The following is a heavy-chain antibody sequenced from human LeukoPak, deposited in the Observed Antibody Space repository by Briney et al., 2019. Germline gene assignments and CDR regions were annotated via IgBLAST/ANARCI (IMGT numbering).Heavy chain of an antibody. CDR2: IYTSGST. V-gene: IGHV4-39*07. J-gene: IGHJ4*02. CDR3: ARDYPPSHCSSTSCYEPNLDPAYYFDY. Sequence: SETLSLTCTVSGGSISNRNYHWGWIRQPPGKGLEWIGRIYTSGSTNYNPSLKSRVTMSVDTSKNQFSLKLSSVTAADTAVYYCARDYPPSHCSSTSCYEPNLDPAYYFDYWGQGTLVTVSS. CDR1: GGSISNRNYH. D-gene: IGHD2-2*01.